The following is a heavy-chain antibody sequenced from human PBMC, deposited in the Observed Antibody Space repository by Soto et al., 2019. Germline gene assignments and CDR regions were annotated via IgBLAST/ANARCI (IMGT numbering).Heavy chain of an antibody. CDR3: ARGYCSGGSCYSDY. J-gene: IGHJ4*02. Sequence: SETLSLTCTVSGGSISSSWYWSWIRQPPGKGLEWIGYIYYSGSTNYNPSLKSRVTISVDTSKNQFSLKLSSVTAADTAVYYSARGYCSGGSCYSDYWGQGTLVTVSS. CDR1: GGSISSSWY. D-gene: IGHD2-15*01. V-gene: IGHV4-61*01. CDR2: IYYSGST.